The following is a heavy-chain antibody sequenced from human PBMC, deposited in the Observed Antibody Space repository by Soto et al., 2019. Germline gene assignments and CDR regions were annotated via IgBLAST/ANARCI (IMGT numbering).Heavy chain of an antibody. CDR2: INHSGST. V-gene: IGHV4-39*07. CDR1: GGSISSGGYY. D-gene: IGHD3-9*01. J-gene: IGHJ3*02. Sequence: SETLSLTCTVSGGSISSGGYYWSWIRQPPGKGLEWIGEINHSGSTNYNPSLKSRVTISVDTSKNQFSLKLSSVTAADTAVYYCAREVRYFDPRAFDIWGQGTMVTVSS. CDR3: AREVRYFDPRAFDI.